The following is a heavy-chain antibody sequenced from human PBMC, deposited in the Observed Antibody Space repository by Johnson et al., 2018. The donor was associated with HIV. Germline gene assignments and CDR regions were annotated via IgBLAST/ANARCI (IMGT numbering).Heavy chain of an antibody. CDR3: VRDLGVGGTVPQSVAFDI. CDR2: LRSSGGSI. Sequence: QVQLVESGGGLVKPGGSLRLSCAASGFIFSDYYMSWIRQAPGKGLEWVSSLRSSGGSIYYVDSVQGRFTISRDNGKKSLHLQMNSLRAEDTALYYCVRDLGVGGTVPQSVAFDIWGQGTMVTVSS. V-gene: IGHV3-11*01. CDR1: GFIFSDYY. J-gene: IGHJ3*02. D-gene: IGHD1-26*01.